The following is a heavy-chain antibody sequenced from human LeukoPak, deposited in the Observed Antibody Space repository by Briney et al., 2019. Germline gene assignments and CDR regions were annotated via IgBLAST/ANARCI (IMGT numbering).Heavy chain of an antibody. CDR1: GYSFTSYW. V-gene: IGHV5-51*01. CDR2: IYPGDSDT. CDR3: ARSHRQQLLHNWFDP. J-gene: IGHJ5*02. D-gene: IGHD6-13*01. Sequence: PGESLKISCKGSGYSFTSYWIGWVRQMPGKGLEWMGIIYPGDSDTRYSPSFQGQVTISADKSISTAYLQWSSLKASDTAMYYCARSHRQQLLHNWFDPWGQGTLVTVSS.